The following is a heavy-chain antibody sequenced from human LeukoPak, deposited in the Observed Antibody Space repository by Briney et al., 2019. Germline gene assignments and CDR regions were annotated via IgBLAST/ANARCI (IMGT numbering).Heavy chain of an antibody. CDR1: GGSFTTYY. CDR3: ARVYYSNSYDYWYFDL. D-gene: IGHD6-13*01. V-gene: IGHV4-59*10. CDR2: IDSSGTT. J-gene: IGHJ2*01. Sequence: PSETLSLTCAVYGGSFTTYYWSWIRQPAGKGLEWIGHIDSSGTTNYNPSLKSRVTMSTDTSKNQFSLKLSSVTAADTAIYYCARVYYSNSYDYWYFDLWGRGTLVTVSS.